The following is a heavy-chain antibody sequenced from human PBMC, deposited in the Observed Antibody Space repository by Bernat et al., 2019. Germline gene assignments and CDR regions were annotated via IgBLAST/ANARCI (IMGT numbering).Heavy chain of an antibody. CDR2: ISSSSSYI. Sequence: EVQLVESGGGLVKPGGSLRLSCAASGFTFSSYSMNWVRQAPGKGLEWVSSISSSSSYIYYADSVKGRFTISRDNAKNSLYLQMNSLRAEDTAVYYCARLMTTETTTLAHWYFDLWGRGTLVTVSS. J-gene: IGHJ2*01. CDR1: GFTFSSYS. CDR3: ARLMTTETTTLAHWYFDL. D-gene: IGHD4-17*01. V-gene: IGHV3-21*01.